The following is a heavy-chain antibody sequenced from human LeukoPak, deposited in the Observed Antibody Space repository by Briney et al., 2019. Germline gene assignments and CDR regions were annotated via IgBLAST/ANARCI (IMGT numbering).Heavy chain of an antibody. V-gene: IGHV3-53*05. D-gene: IGHD6-19*01. J-gene: IGHJ4*02. CDR2: IYSGGST. CDR3: AKGLVAVAGPFDY. CDR1: GFTVSRNY. Sequence: QPGGSLRLSCAASGFTVSRNYMTWVRQAPGKGLEWVSVIYSGGSTSYADSVKGRFTISRDNSKNTLYVQMNSLRTEDTAVYYCAKGLVAVAGPFDYWGQGTLVTVSS.